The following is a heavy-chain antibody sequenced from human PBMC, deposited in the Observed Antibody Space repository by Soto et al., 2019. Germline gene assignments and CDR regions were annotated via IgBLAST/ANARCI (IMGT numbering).Heavy chain of an antibody. D-gene: IGHD2-15*01. CDR2: IYYSGYT. J-gene: IGHJ4*02. CDR3: PSVGLSFCGGDGCYSEGVWIDI. Sequence: SETLSLTWTVSGRSISRYYWIWIRQPPGRGLEWIAYIYYSGYTSCNPSLKSRVPISIDTSQNQLSLKQSSVTAAETPRYYCPSVGLSFCGGDGCYSEGVWIDIWGQGTLVTVSS. CDR1: GRSISRYY. V-gene: IGHV4-59*01.